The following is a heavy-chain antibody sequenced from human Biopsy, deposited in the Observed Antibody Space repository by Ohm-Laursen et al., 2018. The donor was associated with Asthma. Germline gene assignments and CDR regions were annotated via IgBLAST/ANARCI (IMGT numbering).Heavy chain of an antibody. Sequence: GASVKVSCKVSGYNFISFAIHWVRQAPGQRLEWMGWVNTGNGDTKYSQKFQGGVTITRDTSASTAYMELRSLRSEDTATYYCARTYYDFLTGQVKDVFGVWGQGTMVTVSS. CDR3: ARTYYDFLTGQVKDVFGV. CDR2: VNTGNGDT. J-gene: IGHJ3*01. CDR1: GYNFISFA. V-gene: IGHV1-3*04. D-gene: IGHD3-9*01.